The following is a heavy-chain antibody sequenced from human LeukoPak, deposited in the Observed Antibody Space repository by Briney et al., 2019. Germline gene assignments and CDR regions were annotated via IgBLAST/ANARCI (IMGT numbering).Heavy chain of an antibody. Sequence: SDTLSLTCAVYGGSFSGYYWSWIRQPPGKGLEWIGEIENRGCNNYNPSLKSRVTISVDTSKNQFSLKLSSVTAADTAVYYCARQKGSCSGGSCYLQQNYYMDVWGKGTTVSVSS. J-gene: IGHJ6*03. CDR2: IENRGCN. D-gene: IGHD2-15*01. CDR1: GGSFSGYY. CDR3: ARQKGSCSGGSCYLQQNYYMDV. V-gene: IGHV4-34*01.